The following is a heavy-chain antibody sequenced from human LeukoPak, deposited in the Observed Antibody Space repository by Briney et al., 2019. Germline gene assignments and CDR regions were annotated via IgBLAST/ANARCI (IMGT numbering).Heavy chain of an antibody. Sequence: ASVKVSCKASGGTFSSYAISWVRQAPGQGLEWMGRIIPILGIANYAQKFQGRVTITADKSTSTAYMELISLRSEDTAVYYCATNPYGSGSYYYYYGMDVWGQGTTVTVSS. CDR2: IIPILGIA. CDR1: GGTFSSYA. V-gene: IGHV1-69*04. CDR3: ATNPYGSGSYYYYYGMDV. J-gene: IGHJ6*02. D-gene: IGHD3-10*01.